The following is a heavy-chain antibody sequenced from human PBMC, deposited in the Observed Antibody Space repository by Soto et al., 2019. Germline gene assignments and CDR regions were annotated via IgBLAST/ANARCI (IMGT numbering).Heavy chain of an antibody. CDR2: VWFDGSIQ. CDR3: ARVDFGGNSYYFDY. D-gene: IGHD1-7*01. V-gene: IGHV3-33*01. J-gene: IGHJ4*02. CDR1: GFTFSDYG. Sequence: GSLRLSCVASGFTFSDYGIHWVRQAPDKGLEWVAVVWFDGSIQYYGDSVKGRFTISRDNSNNTVDLQMNNLRAEDTAVYYCARVDFGGNSYYFDYWGQGTPVTVSS.